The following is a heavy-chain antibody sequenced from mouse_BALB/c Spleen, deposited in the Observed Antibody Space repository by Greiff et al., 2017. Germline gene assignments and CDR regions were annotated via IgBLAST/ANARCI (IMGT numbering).Heavy chain of an antibody. CDR1: GYTFTDYE. V-gene: IGHV1-15*01. Sequence: VKLMESGAELVRPGASVTLSCKASGYTFTDYELHWVKQTPVHGLEWIGAIDPETGGTAYNQKFKGKATLTADKSSSTAYMELRSLTSEDSAVYYCTDGWTTATKFAYWGQGTLVTVSA. J-gene: IGHJ3*01. D-gene: IGHD1-2*01. CDR3: TDGWTTATKFAY. CDR2: IDPETGGT.